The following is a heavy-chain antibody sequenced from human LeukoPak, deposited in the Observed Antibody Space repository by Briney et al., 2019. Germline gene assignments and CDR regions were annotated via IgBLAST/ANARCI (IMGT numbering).Heavy chain of an antibody. CDR2: INHSGST. CDR3: ARGDYGGNGLSFDY. J-gene: IGHJ4*02. CDR1: GGSFSGYY. D-gene: IGHD4-23*01. V-gene: IGHV4-34*01. Sequence: PSETLSLTCAVYGGSFSGYYWSWIRQPPGKGLEWIGEINHSGSTNYNPSLKSRVTISVDTSKNQFSLKLSSVTAADTAVYYCARGDYGGNGLSFDYWGQGTLVTVSS.